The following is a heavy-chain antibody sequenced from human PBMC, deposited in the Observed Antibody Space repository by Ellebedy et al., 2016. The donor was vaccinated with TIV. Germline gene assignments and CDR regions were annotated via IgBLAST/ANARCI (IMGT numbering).Heavy chain of an antibody. Sequence: GESLKISCAASGFTFSNYAMNWVRQAPGKGPEWVSVTSGSSDSRDYADSVKGRFTISRDNSQNTLYLQMNSLRAEDTAVYYCARDISGSYYADYWGQGTLVTVSS. CDR1: GFTFSNYA. CDR2: TSGSSDSR. V-gene: IGHV3-23*01. CDR3: ARDISGSYYADY. J-gene: IGHJ4*02. D-gene: IGHD1-26*01.